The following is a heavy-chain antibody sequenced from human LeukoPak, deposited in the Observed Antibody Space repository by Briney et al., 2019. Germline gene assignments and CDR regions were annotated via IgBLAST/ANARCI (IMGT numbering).Heavy chain of an antibody. CDR1: GGSISSYY. CDR3: ARSGLRFSPRGYSYGGFDY. V-gene: IGHV4-4*07. CDR2: IYTSGST. D-gene: IGHD5-18*01. Sequence: PSETLSLTCTVSGGSISSYYWSWIRQPAGKGLEWIGRIYTSGSTNYNPSLKSRVTMSVDTSKNQFSLKLSSVTAADTAVYYCARSGLRFSPRGYSYGGFDYWGQGTLVTVSS. J-gene: IGHJ4*02.